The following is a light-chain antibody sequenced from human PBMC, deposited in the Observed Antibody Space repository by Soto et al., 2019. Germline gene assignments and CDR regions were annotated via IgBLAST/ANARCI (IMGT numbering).Light chain of an antibody. CDR1: QSISSA. V-gene: IGKV3-15*01. CDR3: QQYNNWPLT. Sequence: EIVMTQSPDTMSVSPGERDTLSCRASQSISSALAWYQQKSGQPPRLLIYGASTRATGIPARFSGSGSGTEFTLTISSLQSEEFALYYGQQYNNWPLTCGGATKVEIK. J-gene: IGKJ4*01. CDR2: GAS.